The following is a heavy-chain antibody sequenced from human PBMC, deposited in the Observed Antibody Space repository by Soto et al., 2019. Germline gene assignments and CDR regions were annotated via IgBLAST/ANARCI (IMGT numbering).Heavy chain of an antibody. V-gene: IGHV3-33*01. CDR2: IRYDGSNE. CDR1: GIIFGGFG. J-gene: IGHJ4*02. Sequence: QAQLLESGGGVVQPGRSLRLSCAASGIIFGGFGMHWVRQAPGKGLEWVAAIRYDGSNENYADSVKGRFTISRDNSNXXXXXXXXXXXXXXXXXXXXXXXXXXXXXXXXYFDYWGQGALVTVSS. CDR3: XXXXXXXXXXXXYFDY.